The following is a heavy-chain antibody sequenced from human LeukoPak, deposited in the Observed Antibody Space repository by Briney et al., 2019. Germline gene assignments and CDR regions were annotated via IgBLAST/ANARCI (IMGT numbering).Heavy chain of an antibody. D-gene: IGHD3-10*01. CDR3: ARDRGDYYYMDV. J-gene: IGHJ6*03. Sequence: PVKVSCKASGGTFISYAISWVGQAPGQGMEGMGGIIPIFGRANNAQKFQGRVTITADEYTSTAYMELSSLRSEDTAVYYCARDRGDYYYMDVWGKGTTVTVSS. V-gene: IGHV1-69*13. CDR2: IIPIFGRA. CDR1: GGTFISYA.